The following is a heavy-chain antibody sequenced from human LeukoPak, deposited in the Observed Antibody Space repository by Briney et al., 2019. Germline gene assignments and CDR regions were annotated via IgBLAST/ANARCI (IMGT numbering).Heavy chain of an antibody. D-gene: IGHD3-22*01. V-gene: IGHV4-34*01. CDR2: INHSGST. CDR3: ARFYDSSGYYHVQSFDY. J-gene: IGHJ4*02. CDR1: GGSFSGYY. Sequence: PSETLSLTCAVYGGSFSGYYWSWIRQPPGKGLEWIGEINHSGSTNYNPSLKSRVTISVDTSKNQFSLKLSSVTAADTAVYYCARFYDSSGYYHVQSFDYWGQGTLVTVSS.